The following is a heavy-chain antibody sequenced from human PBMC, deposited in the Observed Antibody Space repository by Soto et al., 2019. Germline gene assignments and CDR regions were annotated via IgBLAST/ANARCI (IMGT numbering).Heavy chain of an antibody. J-gene: IGHJ4*02. CDR3: ATLDFSGYSQSGN. CDR1: GFTFSNYW. Sequence: GGSLRLSCAASGFTASGFTFSNYWMTWVRQAPGKGLELVAKIKRDGSEIFYVDSVKGRFTISRDNAKNSLYLQMNSLRVEDTAVYYCATLDFSGYSQSGNWGQGTLVTVSS. CDR2: IKRDGSEI. V-gene: IGHV3-7*01. D-gene: IGHD5-12*01.